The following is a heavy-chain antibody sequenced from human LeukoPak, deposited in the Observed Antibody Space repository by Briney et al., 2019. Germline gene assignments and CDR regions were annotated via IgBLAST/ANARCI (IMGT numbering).Heavy chain of an antibody. J-gene: IGHJ4*02. CDR1: GFGFKDVG. CDR2: IKAKRDGEST. V-gene: IGHV3-15*01. CDR3: TTDPRH. Sequence: GGSLRLSCAASGFGFKDVGMSWVRQAPGKGLEWLGRIKAKRDGESTDYAAPVRGRFTISRDDSQNTVFLQMNSLKSEDTAVYYCTTDPRHWGQGTLVTVSS.